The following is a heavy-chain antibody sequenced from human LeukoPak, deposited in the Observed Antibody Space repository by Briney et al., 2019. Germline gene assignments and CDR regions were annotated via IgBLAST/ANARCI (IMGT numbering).Heavy chain of an antibody. V-gene: IGHV4-59*01. D-gene: IGHD6-19*01. CDR3: ARGYTSGWSPALDI. CDR1: GVSISSYY. Sequence: KPSETLSLTCTVSGVSISSYYWTWLRQPPGKGLEWIGYIYFSGSTNYNPSLKNRVTFSVDTSKNQFSLNLSSVTAADTAVYYCARGYTSGWSPALDIWGQGTMVTVSS. J-gene: IGHJ3*02. CDR2: IYFSGST.